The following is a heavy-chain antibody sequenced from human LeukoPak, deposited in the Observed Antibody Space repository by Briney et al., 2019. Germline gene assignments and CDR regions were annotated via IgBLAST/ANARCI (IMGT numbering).Heavy chain of an antibody. D-gene: IGHD6-6*01. CDR3: ARSSYSSSSSV. Sequence: GGSLRLSCAASGFSFSSYGMNWVRQTPGKGLEWVSSISSRSSSIYYADSVKGRFTISRDDAKNSLYLQMNSLRAEDTAMYYCARSSYSSSSSVWGQGTMVTVSS. CDR1: GFSFSSYG. J-gene: IGHJ3*01. CDR2: ISSRSSSI. V-gene: IGHV3-21*06.